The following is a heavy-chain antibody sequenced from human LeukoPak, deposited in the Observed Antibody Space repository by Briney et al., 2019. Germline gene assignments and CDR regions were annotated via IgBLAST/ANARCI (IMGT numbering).Heavy chain of an antibody. D-gene: IGHD3-22*01. CDR2: INPYSGDT. V-gene: IGHV1-18*04. CDR3: ARHGSTYYYDSSGQFPLDY. CDR1: GYSFTGYY. J-gene: IGHJ4*02. Sequence: ASVKVSCKASGYSFTGYYMHWVRQAPGQGFEWMGWINPYSGDTNYAQKLQGRVTMTTDTSTSTAYMELRSLRSDDTAVYYCARHGSTYYYDSSGQFPLDYWGQGTLVTVSS.